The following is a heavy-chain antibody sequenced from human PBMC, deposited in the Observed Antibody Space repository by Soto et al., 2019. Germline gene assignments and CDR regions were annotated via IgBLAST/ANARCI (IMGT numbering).Heavy chain of an antibody. Sequence: SVKVSCKASGGTFSSYAISWVRQAPGQGLEWMGGIIPIFGTANYAQKFQGRVTITADESTSTAYMELSSLRSEDTAVYYCARDQESSSEPDDAFDIWGQGTMVTVS. V-gene: IGHV1-69*13. CDR3: ARDQESSSEPDDAFDI. CDR2: IIPIFGTA. D-gene: IGHD6-6*01. CDR1: GGTFSSYA. J-gene: IGHJ3*02.